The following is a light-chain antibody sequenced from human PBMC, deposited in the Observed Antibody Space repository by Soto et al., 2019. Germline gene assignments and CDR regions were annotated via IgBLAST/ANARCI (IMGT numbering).Light chain of an antibody. CDR3: SSYTSGYTLV. Sequence: QSALTQPASLSGSPGQSITISCTGTSSDVGAYDSVSWYQQHPGKAPKLMIYDVYNRPSGVSNRFAGSKSGNTASLTISGLQTEDGADYYCSSYTSGYTLVFGGGTKLTVL. J-gene: IGLJ2*01. CDR2: DVY. CDR1: SSDVGAYDS. V-gene: IGLV2-14*01.